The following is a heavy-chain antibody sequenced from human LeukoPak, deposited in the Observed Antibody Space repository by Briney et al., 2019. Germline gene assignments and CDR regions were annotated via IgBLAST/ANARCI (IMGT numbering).Heavy chain of an antibody. CDR2: MNPNSGNT. D-gene: IGHD3-3*01. V-gene: IGHV1-8*03. J-gene: IGHJ4*02. CDR3: ARAFRDFYYLDY. CDR1: GYTFTSYD. Sequence: ASVKVSCKASGYTFTSYDINWVRQATGQGLEWMGWMNPNSGNTGYAQKFQGRVTITRNTSISTAYMELSSLRSEDTAVYYCARAFRDFYYLDYWGQGTLVTVSS.